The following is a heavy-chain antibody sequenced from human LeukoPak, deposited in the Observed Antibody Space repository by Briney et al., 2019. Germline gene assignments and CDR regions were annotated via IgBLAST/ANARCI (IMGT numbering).Heavy chain of an antibody. D-gene: IGHD3/OR15-3a*01. V-gene: IGHV4-59*01. CDR3: ARFASDWTNNWFDP. CDR2: IYYSGST. CDR1: GGSISSYY. J-gene: IGHJ5*02. Sequence: SETLSLTCTVSGGSISSYYWSWIRQPPGKGLEWIGYIYYSGSTNYNPSLKSRVTISVDTSKNQFSPKLSSVTAADTAVYYCARFASDWTNNWFDPWGQGTLVTVSS.